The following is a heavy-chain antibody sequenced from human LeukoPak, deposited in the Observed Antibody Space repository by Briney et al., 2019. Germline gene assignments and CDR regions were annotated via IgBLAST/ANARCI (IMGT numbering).Heavy chain of an antibody. CDR1: GGSISSDY. Sequence: SETLSLTCTVSGGSISSDYWNWIRQPPGKGLEWVGSISYSGSTNHNPSLKSRVTISIDTSKNRFSLKLNSVTAADTAFYYCARRGDGGFWYFALWGRGTLVTVSS. V-gene: IGHV4-59*08. CDR2: ISYSGST. D-gene: IGHD3-16*01. CDR3: ARRGDGGFWYFAL. J-gene: IGHJ2*01.